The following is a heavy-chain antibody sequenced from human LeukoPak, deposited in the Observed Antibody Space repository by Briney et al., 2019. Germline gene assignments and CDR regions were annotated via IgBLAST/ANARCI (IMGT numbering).Heavy chain of an antibody. CDR1: GFTFSSHW. CDR2: IKQDGSEK. CDR3: ARVAAPSYYFDY. J-gene: IGHJ4*02. V-gene: IGHV3-7*01. Sequence: GGSLRLSCAASGFTFSSHWMSWVRQAPGKGLEWVANIKQDGSEKYYVDSVKGRFTISRDNAKNSLYLQMNSLRAEDTAVYYCARVAAPSYYFDYWGQGTLVTVSS. D-gene: IGHD6-6*01.